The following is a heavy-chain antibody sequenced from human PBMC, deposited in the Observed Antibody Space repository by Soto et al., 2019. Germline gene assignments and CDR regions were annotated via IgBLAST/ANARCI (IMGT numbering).Heavy chain of an antibody. J-gene: IGHJ6*02. Sequence: QVLLEQSGAEVKKPGSSVKVSCKAPGGTFSSYALTWVRQAPGQGLEWMGGIIPIFGTKYADRYQGRLTIIADESTSTAYMELSSLRSEDTAVYYCARGPTYYYYGLDVWGQGTTVTVSS. CDR2: IIPIFGT. V-gene: IGHV1-69*01. CDR3: ARGPTYYYYGLDV. CDR1: GGTFSSYA.